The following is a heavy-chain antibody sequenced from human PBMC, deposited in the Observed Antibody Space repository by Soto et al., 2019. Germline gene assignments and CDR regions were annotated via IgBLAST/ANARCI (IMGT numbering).Heavy chain of an antibody. CDR1: GGSISSYR. Sequence: SETLSLTCTVSGGSISSYRWSWIRQPAWKGLEWIGRISNNGNTRYNPSLKSRVTVSVDTSRNQFFLNLHSVTAADSAVYFCGRESGETWDYEAYWGQGTPVTVSS. CDR3: GRESGETWDYEAY. V-gene: IGHV4-4*07. CDR2: ISNNGNT. J-gene: IGHJ4*02. D-gene: IGHD1-7*01.